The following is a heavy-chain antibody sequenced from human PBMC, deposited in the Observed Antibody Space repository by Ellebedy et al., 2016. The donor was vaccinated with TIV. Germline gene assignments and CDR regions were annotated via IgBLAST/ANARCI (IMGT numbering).Heavy chain of an antibody. Sequence: PGGSLRLSCTASAFTFSAYGMHWVRQAPGKGLEWVAVISHDGSKTYYAYPVQGRFTISRDNSNNTLYLQMDSLRAEDTAVYYCARDLYSGEYDVFDYWGQGTLVTVSS. V-gene: IGHV3-30*03. J-gene: IGHJ4*02. CDR3: ARDLYSGEYDVFDY. CDR1: AFTFSAYG. CDR2: ISHDGSKT. D-gene: IGHD4-17*01.